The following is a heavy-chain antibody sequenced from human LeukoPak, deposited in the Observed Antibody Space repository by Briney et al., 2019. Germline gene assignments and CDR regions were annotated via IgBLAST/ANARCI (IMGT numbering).Heavy chain of an antibody. CDR3: ARRGSGTSHFDY. Sequence: GGSLRLSCAASGFTFSSYGMDWVRQAPGKGLEWVAVIWSDGSSKYYADSVKGRFTISRDNSKNTVCLQMNSLRAEDTAVYYCARRGSGTSHFDYWGQGTLVTVFS. CDR1: GFTFSSYG. CDR2: IWSDGSSK. J-gene: IGHJ4*02. V-gene: IGHV3-33*01. D-gene: IGHD3-10*01.